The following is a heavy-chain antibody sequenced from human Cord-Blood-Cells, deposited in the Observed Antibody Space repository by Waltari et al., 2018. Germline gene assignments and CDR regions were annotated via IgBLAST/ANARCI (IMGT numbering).Heavy chain of an antibody. CDR2: IYHSGST. CDR1: GYSISSGYS. V-gene: IGHV4-38-2*01. J-gene: IGHJ2*01. CDR3: ARVQLGIYWYFDL. Sequence: QVQLQESGPGLVKPSETLSLTCAVSGYSISSGYSWGWSRQPPGKGLEWIGSIYHSGSTYYNPSLKSRVTISVDTSKNQFSLKLSSVTAADTAVYYCARVQLGIYWYFDLWGRGTLVTVSS. D-gene: IGHD7-27*01.